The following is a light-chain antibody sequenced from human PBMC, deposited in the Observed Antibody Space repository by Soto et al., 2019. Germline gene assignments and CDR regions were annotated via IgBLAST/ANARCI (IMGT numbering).Light chain of an antibody. J-gene: IGKJ2*01. CDR1: QNVNNN. V-gene: IGKV3-15*01. CDR3: QQYNAWPPMYT. CDR2: GAS. Sequence: EVVMTQSPATLPVSPGDRATLSCRASQNVNNNLAWYQQRPGQAPRLLVYGASTRATGIPARFSASGSGTEFTLTISSVQSEDLAVYYCQQYNAWPPMYTFGQGSKLEIK.